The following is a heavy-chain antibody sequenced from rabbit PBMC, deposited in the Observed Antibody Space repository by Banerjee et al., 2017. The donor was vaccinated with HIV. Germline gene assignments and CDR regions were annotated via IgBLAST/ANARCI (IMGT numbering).Heavy chain of an antibody. CDR1: GFSFSSTYY. Sequence: QSLEESGGDLVKPGASLTLTCTASGFSFSSTYYMCWVRQAPGKGLKLVACIYTDSDGTWYASWAKGRFTISKTSSTTVTLQMTSLTDADTATYFCARANANGIGYGYASFNLWGQGTLVTVS. V-gene: IGHV1S40*01. CDR3: ARANANGIGYGYASFNL. J-gene: IGHJ4*01. CDR2: IYTDSDGT. D-gene: IGHD6-1*01.